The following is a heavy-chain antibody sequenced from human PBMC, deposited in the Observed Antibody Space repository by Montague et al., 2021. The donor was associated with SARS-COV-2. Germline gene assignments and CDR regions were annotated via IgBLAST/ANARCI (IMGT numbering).Heavy chain of an antibody. Sequence: SETLSLTCTVSGGSVSTYYWSWLRQPPGKGLEWIGFLYFSGSATTYNPSCKSRVTSSIDTPKNQFSLNLSSFTAADTAVYFCGADQGFRGWFDPWGQGTLVAVSS. J-gene: IGHJ5*02. CDR3: GADQGFRGWFDP. CDR2: LYFSGSAT. V-gene: IGHV4-59*02. CDR1: GGSVSTYY.